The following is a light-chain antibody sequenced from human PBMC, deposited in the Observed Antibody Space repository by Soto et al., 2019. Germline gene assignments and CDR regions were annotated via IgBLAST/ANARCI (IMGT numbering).Light chain of an antibody. J-gene: IGLJ1*01. V-gene: IGLV2-14*01. CDR3: SSNTISSFRYV. CDR2: EVS. Sequence: QSALTQPPSASGSPGQSVAISCTGTSSDVGGYNFVSWYQQHPGKAPKLLIYEVSSRPSGVSNRFSGSKSGNTASLTISGLQAEDEADYYCSSNTISSFRYVFGTGTKVTVL. CDR1: SSDVGGYNF.